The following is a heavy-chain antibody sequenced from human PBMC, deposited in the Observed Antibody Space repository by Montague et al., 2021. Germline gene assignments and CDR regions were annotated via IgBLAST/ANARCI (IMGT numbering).Heavy chain of an antibody. CDR3: ARDTVGAIVYFYCYYLDV. D-gene: IGHD1-26*01. J-gene: IGHJ6*03. V-gene: IGHV4-4*07. CDR1: GDSINTNS. CDR2: RTYCGST. Sequence: SETLSLTCTVFGDSINTNSWWWSRQHPGKGRVWSGRRTYCGSTNSYTSPNSSVSMSVDTSKNQFFLQLSCATAADAAVYFCARDTVGAIVYFYCYYLDVWGRGTTVTVSS.